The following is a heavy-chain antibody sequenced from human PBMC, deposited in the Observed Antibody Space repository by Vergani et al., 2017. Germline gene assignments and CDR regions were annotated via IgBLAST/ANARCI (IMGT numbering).Heavy chain of an antibody. CDR2: IYHSGST. CDR3: ARDWGPWDIVVVGNY. J-gene: IGHJ4*02. Sequence: QVQLQESGPGLVKPSETLSLTCAVSGYSISSGYYWGWIRQPPGKGLEWIGSIYHSGSTYYNPSLKSRVTISVDTSKNQFSLKLSSVTAADTAVYYCARDWGPWDIVVVGNYWGQGTLVTVSS. V-gene: IGHV4-38-2*02. D-gene: IGHD2-2*01. CDR1: GYSISSGYY.